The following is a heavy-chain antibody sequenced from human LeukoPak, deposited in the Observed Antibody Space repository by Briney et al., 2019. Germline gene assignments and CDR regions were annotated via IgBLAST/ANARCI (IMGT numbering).Heavy chain of an antibody. D-gene: IGHD6-13*01. J-gene: IGHJ4*02. V-gene: IGHV3-21*01. CDR3: ARIGAGSSRDY. Sequence: GGSLRLSCAASGFTFRNFAMTWVRQAPGKGLEWVSSIVGSSSTYYADSLKGRFTISRGNAKNSLYLQMNSLRAEDTAVYYCARIGAGSSRDYWGQGTLVTVSS. CDR1: GFTFRNFA. CDR2: IVGSSST.